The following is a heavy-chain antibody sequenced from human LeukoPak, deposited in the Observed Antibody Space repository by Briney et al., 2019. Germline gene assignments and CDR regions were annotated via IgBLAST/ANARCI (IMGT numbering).Heavy chain of an antibody. V-gene: IGHV3-53*01. CDR1: GFTVSSNY. D-gene: IGHD3-9*01. J-gene: IGHJ4*02. CDR2: IYSGGST. Sequence: GGSLRLSCAASGFTVSSNYMSWVRQAPGKGLEWVSVIYSGGSTYYADSVKDRFTISRDNSKNTLYLQMNSLRAEDTAVYYCARVRYFDWSQPYSFDYWGQGTLVTVSS. CDR3: ARVRYFDWSQPYSFDY.